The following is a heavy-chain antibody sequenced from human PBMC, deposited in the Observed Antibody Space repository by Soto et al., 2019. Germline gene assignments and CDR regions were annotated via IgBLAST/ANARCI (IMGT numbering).Heavy chain of an antibody. Sequence: PSETLSLTCTVSGGSISSYYWSWIRQPPGKGLEWIGYIYYSGSTNYNPSLKSRVTISVDTSKNQFSLKLSSVTAADTAVYYCARGAMGFWSGYQDAFDIWGQGTMVTVSS. CDR3: ARGAMGFWSGYQDAFDI. V-gene: IGHV4-59*08. D-gene: IGHD3-3*01. CDR2: IYYSGST. CDR1: GGSISSYY. J-gene: IGHJ3*02.